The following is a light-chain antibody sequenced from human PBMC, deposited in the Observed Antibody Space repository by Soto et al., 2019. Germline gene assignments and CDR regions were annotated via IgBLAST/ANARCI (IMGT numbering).Light chain of an antibody. CDR1: QSVSSSY. CDR2: GAS. Sequence: EIVMTQSPGTLSVSPGERATLSCRASQSVSSSYLAWYQQTPGQAPRLLIYGASSSATGIPDRFGGSGSGKVFPLTSSRLSPEDAAVYYCQHYGSSPLTFGQGTKVEIK. J-gene: IGKJ1*01. CDR3: QHYGSSPLT. V-gene: IGKV3-20*01.